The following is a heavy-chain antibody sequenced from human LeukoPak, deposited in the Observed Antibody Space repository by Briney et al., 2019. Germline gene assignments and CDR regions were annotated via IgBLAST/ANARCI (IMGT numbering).Heavy chain of an antibody. Sequence: SETLSLTCVVYGVSFSGYYWSWIRQPPGKGLEWIGEINHSGSTNYNPSLKSRVTISVDTSKNQFSLKLRSVTAADTAVYYCARPRWLQSLFDHGGQGTLVSVS. CDR3: ARPRWLQSLFDH. J-gene: IGHJ4*02. V-gene: IGHV4-34*01. D-gene: IGHD5-24*01. CDR2: INHSGST. CDR1: GVSFSGYY.